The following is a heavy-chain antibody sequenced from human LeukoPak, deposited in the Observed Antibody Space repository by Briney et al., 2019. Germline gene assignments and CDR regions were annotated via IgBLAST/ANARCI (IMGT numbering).Heavy chain of an antibody. CDR3: ARDVGSGWPHDAFDI. D-gene: IGHD6-19*01. J-gene: IGHJ3*02. V-gene: IGHV1-46*01. CDR2: INPSGGST. CDR1: GYTFTSYY. Sequence: ASVKVSCKASGYTFTSYYMHWVRQAPGQGLEWMGIINPSGGSTSYAQKFQGRVTMTRDMSTSTVYMELSSLRSEDTAVYYCARDVGSGWPHDAFDIWGQGTMVTVSS.